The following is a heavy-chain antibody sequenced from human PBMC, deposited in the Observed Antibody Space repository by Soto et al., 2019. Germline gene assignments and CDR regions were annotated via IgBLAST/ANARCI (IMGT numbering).Heavy chain of an antibody. Sequence: GGSLRLSCAASGFTFSSDGMHWVRQAPGKGLEWVAVISYDGSNKYYADSVKGRFTISRDNSKNTLYLQMNSLRAEDTAVYYCASLPGAPVLYYGMDVWGQGTTVTVSS. CDR1: GFTFSSDG. CDR3: ASLPGAPVLYYGMDV. CDR2: ISYDGSNK. V-gene: IGHV3-30*03. D-gene: IGHD1-26*01. J-gene: IGHJ6*02.